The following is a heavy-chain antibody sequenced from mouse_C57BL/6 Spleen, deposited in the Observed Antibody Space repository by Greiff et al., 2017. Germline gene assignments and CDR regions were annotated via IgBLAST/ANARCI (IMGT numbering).Heavy chain of an antibody. Sequence: VHLVESGAELVRPGTSVKVSCKASGYAFTNYLIEWVKQRPGQGLEWIGVINPGSGGTNYNEKFKGKATLTADKSSSTAYMQLSSLTSEDSAVYFCARSGYGSSRYFDVWGTGTTVTVSS. D-gene: IGHD1-1*01. CDR3: ARSGYGSSRYFDV. CDR1: GYAFTNYL. V-gene: IGHV1-54*01. J-gene: IGHJ1*03. CDR2: INPGSGGT.